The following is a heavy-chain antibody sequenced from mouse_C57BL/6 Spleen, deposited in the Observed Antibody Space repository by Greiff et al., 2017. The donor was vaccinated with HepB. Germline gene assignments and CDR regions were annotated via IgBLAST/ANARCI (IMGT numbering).Heavy chain of an antibody. J-gene: IGHJ2*01. CDR3: ARSYGSTTRGYFDY. CDR1: GYAFSSSW. Sequence: QVHVKQSGPELVKPGASVKISCKASGYAFSSSWMNWVKQRPGKGLEWIGRIYPGDGDTNYNGKFKGKATLTADKSSSTAYMQLSSLTSEDSAVYFCARSYGSTTRGYFDYWGQGTTLTVSS. D-gene: IGHD2-2*01. V-gene: IGHV1-82*01. CDR2: IYPGDGDT.